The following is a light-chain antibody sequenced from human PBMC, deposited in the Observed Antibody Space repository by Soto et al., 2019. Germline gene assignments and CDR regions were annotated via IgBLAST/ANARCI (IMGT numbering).Light chain of an antibody. CDR2: DND. V-gene: IGLV1-51*01. J-gene: IGLJ3*02. Sequence: QSVLTQPPSVSAAPGQKVIISCSGSDSNIGKNYVSWYQHFPGTAPKLLIYDNDKRPAGIPDRFSGSRSGTSATLGITGLQTGDEADYYCGTWDTSRFVWMFGGGTKLTVL. CDR1: DSNIGKNY. CDR3: GTWDTSRFVWM.